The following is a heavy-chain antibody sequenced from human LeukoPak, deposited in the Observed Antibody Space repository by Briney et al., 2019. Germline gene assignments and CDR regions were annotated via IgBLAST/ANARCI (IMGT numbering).Heavy chain of an antibody. D-gene: IGHD3-22*01. Sequence: GGSLRLSCAASGFTVSSNYMSWVRQVPGKGLEWVSAIYTGGSTYYAGSVKGRFTISRDNSKNTLYLQMNSLRAEDTAVYYCARNLYYYDSSGYYYYWGQGTLVTVSS. V-gene: IGHV3-66*01. J-gene: IGHJ4*02. CDR2: IYTGGST. CDR3: ARNLYYYDSSGYYYY. CDR1: GFTVSSNY.